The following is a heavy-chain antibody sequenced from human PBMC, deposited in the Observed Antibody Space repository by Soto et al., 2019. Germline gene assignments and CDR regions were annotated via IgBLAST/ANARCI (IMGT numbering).Heavy chain of an antibody. Sequence: ASVKVSCKASGGTFSSYTISWVRQAPGQGLEWMGRIIPILGIANYAQKFQGRVTITADKSTSTAYMELSSLRSEDTAVYYCARGVQGTREDAFDFXGQGTMVTVSS. D-gene: IGHD3-10*01. CDR2: IIPILGIA. CDR1: GGTFSSYT. J-gene: IGHJ3*01. V-gene: IGHV1-69*02. CDR3: ARGVQGTREDAFDF.